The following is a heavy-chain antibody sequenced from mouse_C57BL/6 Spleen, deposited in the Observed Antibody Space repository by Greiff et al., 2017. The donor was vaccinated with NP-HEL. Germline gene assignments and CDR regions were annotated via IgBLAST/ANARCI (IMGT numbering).Heavy chain of an antibody. CDR3: ARSAYYSNYDYFDY. Sequence: EVQLQQSGPELVKPGDSVKISCKASGYSFTGYFVNWVMQSHGKSLEWIGRINPYNGDTFYNQKFKGKATLTVDKSSSTAHMELRSLTSEDSAVYYCARSAYYSNYDYFDYWGQGTTLTVSS. J-gene: IGHJ2*01. D-gene: IGHD2-5*01. V-gene: IGHV1-20*01. CDR2: INPYNGDT. CDR1: GYSFTGYF.